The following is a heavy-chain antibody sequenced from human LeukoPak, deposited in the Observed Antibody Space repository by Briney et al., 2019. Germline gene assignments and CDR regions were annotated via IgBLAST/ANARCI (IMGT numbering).Heavy chain of an antibody. CDR3: ARDLGAYCGGDCYQEGVDY. Sequence: GGSLRLSCAASGFTFINYEMNWVRQAPGKGLEWVSYITTSGRTINYADSVKGRFTISRDNAKNSVFLQMSSLRAEDTAVYYCARDLGAYCGGDCYQEGVDYWGQGTLVTVSS. D-gene: IGHD2-21*02. V-gene: IGHV3-48*03. J-gene: IGHJ4*02. CDR2: ITTSGRTI. CDR1: GFTFINYE.